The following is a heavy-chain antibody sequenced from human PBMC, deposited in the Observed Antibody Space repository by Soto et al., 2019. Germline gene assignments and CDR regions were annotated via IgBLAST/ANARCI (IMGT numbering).Heavy chain of an antibody. Sequence: EVQLLESGGGLVQPEGSLRLSCAASGFTFRDFGMSWVRQGPGKGLQWVSSISDRGGNTFYADSVKGRFAISRDNSQNTLYLQLDRLRVEDTAIFYCVKARARHYYGPDHWGQGALVTVSS. J-gene: IGHJ4*02. D-gene: IGHD3-16*01. CDR3: VKARARHYYGPDH. V-gene: IGHV3-23*01. CDR1: GFTFRDFG. CDR2: ISDRGGNT.